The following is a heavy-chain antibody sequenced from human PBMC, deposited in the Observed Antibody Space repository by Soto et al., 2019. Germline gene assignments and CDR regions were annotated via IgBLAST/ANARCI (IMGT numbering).Heavy chain of an antibody. CDR1: GGSISSSSYY. Sequence: SETLSLTCTVSGGSISSSSYYWGWIRQPPGKGLEWIGSIYYSGSTYYNPSLKSRVTISVDTSKNQFSLKLSSVTAADTAVYYCASDLRNGDPFDYWGQGTLVTVSS. CDR3: ASDLRNGDPFDY. J-gene: IGHJ4*02. V-gene: IGHV4-39*01. CDR2: IYYSGST. D-gene: IGHD3-10*01.